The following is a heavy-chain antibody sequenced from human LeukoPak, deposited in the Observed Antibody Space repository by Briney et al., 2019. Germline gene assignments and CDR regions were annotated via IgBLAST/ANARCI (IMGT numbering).Heavy chain of an antibody. D-gene: IGHD6-19*01. CDR1: GGSISSSSEY. CDR2: IYYSGST. CDR3: ASRSGWPPYFDP. Sequence: PSETLSLTCTVSGGSISSSSEYWGWIRQPPGKGLEWVGRIYYSGSTYYNPSLKSRVTISVDTSKNQFSLKLSSVTAADTAVYYCASRSGWPPYFDPWGQGTLVTVSS. V-gene: IGHV4-39*07. J-gene: IGHJ5*02.